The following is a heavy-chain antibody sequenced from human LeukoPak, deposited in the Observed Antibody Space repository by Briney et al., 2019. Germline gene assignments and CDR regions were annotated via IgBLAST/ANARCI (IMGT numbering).Heavy chain of an antibody. CDR2: IFYSGST. D-gene: IGHD1-26*01. V-gene: IGHV4-39*01. CDR3: ASLSRGSYTYDFDY. Sequence: SETLSLTCTVSGGSISSSIYYWGWIRQPPGKGLEWIGSIFYSGSTYYNPSLKSRVTISVDTSKNQFSLKLSSVTAADTAVYYCASLSRGSYTYDFDYWGQGTLVTVSS. CDR1: GGSISSSIYY. J-gene: IGHJ4*02.